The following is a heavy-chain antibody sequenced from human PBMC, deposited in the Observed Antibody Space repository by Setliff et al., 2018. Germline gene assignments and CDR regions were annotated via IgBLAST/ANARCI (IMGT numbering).Heavy chain of an antibody. CDR3: ARDPGFRSGTWSLDL. CDR1: GYSISSGHF. Sequence: TSETLSLTCGVSGYSISSGHFWGWIRQPPGKGLEWLGNIFHSGSTYYNPTLNSRVTMSVDTSKNQFSLMLTSVTAADTAVYYCARDPGFRSGTWSLDLWGQGTQVTVSS. D-gene: IGHD3-10*01. CDR2: IFHSGST. V-gene: IGHV4-38-2*02. J-gene: IGHJ5*02.